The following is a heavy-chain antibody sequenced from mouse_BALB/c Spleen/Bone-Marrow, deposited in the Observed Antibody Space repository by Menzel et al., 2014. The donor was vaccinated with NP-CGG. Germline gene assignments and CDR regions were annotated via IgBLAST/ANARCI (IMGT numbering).Heavy chain of an antibody. J-gene: IGHJ1*01. CDR2: INPESSTI. Sequence: VQLQQSGGGLVQPGGSLKLSCAASGFDFSRYWMSWVRRAPGKGLEWIGEINPESSTINYTPSLKDKFIISRDNAKNTLYPQMSKVRSEDTALYYCARLNYYGNLFVWGAGTTVTVSS. CDR3: ARLNYYGNLFV. CDR1: GFDFSRYW. D-gene: IGHD1-1*01. V-gene: IGHV4-1*02.